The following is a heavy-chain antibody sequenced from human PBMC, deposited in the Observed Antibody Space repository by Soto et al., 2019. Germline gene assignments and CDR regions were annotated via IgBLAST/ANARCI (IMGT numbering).Heavy chain of an antibody. J-gene: IGHJ4*02. CDR1: GFSFSSKW. Sequence: EVELVESGGGLVQPGGSLTLSCSASGFSFSSKWMTWVRQAPGKGLQWVANIKPDGSETYYLDSVKGRFTISRDNTKNSLYLQMNGMRAEEAALYFCAIDLNWENYWGQGTLVTVSS. D-gene: IGHD1-1*01. V-gene: IGHV3-7*01. CDR3: AIDLNWENY. CDR2: IKPDGSET.